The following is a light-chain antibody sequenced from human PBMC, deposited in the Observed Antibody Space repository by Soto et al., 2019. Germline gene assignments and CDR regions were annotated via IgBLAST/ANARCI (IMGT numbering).Light chain of an antibody. CDR1: QSVNTY. V-gene: IGKV3-11*01. J-gene: IGKJ4*01. CDR3: QQRSTWPLT. Sequence: EIVLTQSPATLSLSAGERATLSCRASQSVNTYLAWYQQKSGQAPRLLIYDASNRATGIPARFSGSGSGTDFTLSISSLEPEDFAVYYCQQRSTWPLTFGGGTKVEIK. CDR2: DAS.